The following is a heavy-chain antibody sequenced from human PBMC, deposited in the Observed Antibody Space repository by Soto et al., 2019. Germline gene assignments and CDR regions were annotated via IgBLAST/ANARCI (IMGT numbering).Heavy chain of an antibody. CDR3: GLVGEYGRPPGAFDL. CDR2: IYSGGDT. Sequence: GGSLRLSCAASGLTFSTFDMHWIRQSSGKGLEWVSGIYSGGDTAYADSVKGRFTISRENAKNSFFLHMNSLGAGDTAVYYCGLVGEYGRPPGAFDLRGQGTMVTVSS. V-gene: IGHV3-13*01. CDR1: GLTFSTFD. J-gene: IGHJ3*01. D-gene: IGHD3-16*01.